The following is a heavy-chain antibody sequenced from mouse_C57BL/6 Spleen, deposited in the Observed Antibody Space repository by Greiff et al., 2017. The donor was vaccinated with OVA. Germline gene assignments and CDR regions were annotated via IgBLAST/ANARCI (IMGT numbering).Heavy chain of an antibody. J-gene: IGHJ1*03. D-gene: IGHD1-1*01. V-gene: IGHV1-82*01. Sequence: VQLQQSGPELVKPGASVKISCKASGYAFSSSWMNWVKQRPGQGLEWIGRIYPGDGGTNYNGKFKGKATLTADKSSSTAYMQLSSLTSEDSAVYFGAREGDYYGSSYGYFDVWGTGTTVTVAS. CDR3: AREGDYYGSSYGYFDV. CDR1: GYAFSSSW. CDR2: IYPGDGGT.